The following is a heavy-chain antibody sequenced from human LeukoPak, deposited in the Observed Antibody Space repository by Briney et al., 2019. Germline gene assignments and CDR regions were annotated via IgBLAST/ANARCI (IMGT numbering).Heavy chain of an antibody. CDR3: ARARPLTIVVVPAAKGQNFDY. D-gene: IGHD2-2*01. J-gene: IGHJ4*02. CDR2: INHSGST. V-gene: IGHV4-34*01. Sequence: SETLSLTCAVYGGSFSGYYWSWISQPPGKGQEWIGEINHSGSTNYNPSLKCRVTISVDTSKNQFSLKLSSVTAADTAVYYCARARPLTIVVVPAAKGQNFDYWGQGTLVTVSS. CDR1: GGSFSGYY.